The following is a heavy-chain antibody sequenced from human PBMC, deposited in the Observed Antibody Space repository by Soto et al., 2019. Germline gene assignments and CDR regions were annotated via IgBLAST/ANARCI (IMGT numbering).Heavy chain of an antibody. CDR3: ARGAINYYYGDV. CDR2: IKRDGSTT. CDR1: GFTFSDYW. J-gene: IGHJ6*03. Sequence: EVQLVESGGGLVQPGGSLRLSCAASGFTFSDYWMHWVRQAPGKGLEWVSRIKRDGSTTNYADSVKGRFTISRDNVKNTLYLEVNSLRVEDTADYYCARGAINYYYGDVWGKGTTVTVSS. V-gene: IGHV3-74*01.